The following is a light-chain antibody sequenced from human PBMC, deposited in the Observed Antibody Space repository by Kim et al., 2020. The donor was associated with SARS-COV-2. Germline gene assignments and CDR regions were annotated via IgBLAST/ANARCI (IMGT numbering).Light chain of an antibody. CDR2: GAS. CDR3: QQYGSSPYT. CDR1: QSVRSSY. V-gene: IGKV3-20*01. J-gene: IGKJ2*01. Sequence: EIVLTQSPGTLSLSPGERATLSCRASQSVRSSYLAWYQQKPGQAPRLLIYGASSRATGTPDRFSGSGSGTDLTLTISRLEPEDFAVYYCQQYGSSPYTFGQGTKLEI.